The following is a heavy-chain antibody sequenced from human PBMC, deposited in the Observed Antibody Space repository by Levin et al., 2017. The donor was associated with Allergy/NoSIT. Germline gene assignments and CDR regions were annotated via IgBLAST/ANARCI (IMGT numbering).Heavy chain of an antibody. CDR3: ARDIQGLLWWGPFDY. CDR2: ISYDGSNK. V-gene: IGHV3-30*04. J-gene: IGHJ4*02. CDR1: GFTFSSYA. Sequence: GGSLRLSCAASGFTFSSYAMHWVRQAPGKGLEWVAVISYDGSNKYYADSVKGRFTISRDNSKNTLYLQMNSLRAEDTAVYYCARDIQGLLWWGPFDYWGQGTLVTVSS. D-gene: IGHD2-21*01.